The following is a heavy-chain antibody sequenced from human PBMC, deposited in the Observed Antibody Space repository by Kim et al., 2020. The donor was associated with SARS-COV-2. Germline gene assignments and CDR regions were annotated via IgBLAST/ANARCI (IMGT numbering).Heavy chain of an antibody. CDR1: GFTFSSYA. V-gene: IGHV3-23*01. Sequence: GGSLRLSCAASGFTFSSYAMSWVRQAPGKGLEWVSAISGSGGSTYYADSVRGRFTISRDNSKNTLYLQMNSRRAEDTAVYYCAKGGAAIGHYFDYWGQGALVTLSS. CDR3: AKGGAAIGHYFDY. CDR2: ISGSGGST. D-gene: IGHD2-2*02. J-gene: IGHJ4*02.